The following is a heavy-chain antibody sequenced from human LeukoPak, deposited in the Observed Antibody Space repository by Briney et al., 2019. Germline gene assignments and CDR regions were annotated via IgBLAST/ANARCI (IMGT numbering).Heavy chain of an antibody. J-gene: IGHJ4*02. Sequence: GESLKISCKGSGYSFTSYWIAWVRQIPGKGPEWMGIIYPGESDTRYSPSFQGPVTISADKSISTAYLQWSSLKASDTAMYYCARRPYYYDSSGYYFDYWGQGTLVTVSS. D-gene: IGHD3-22*01. CDR2: IYPGESDT. CDR1: GYSFTSYW. V-gene: IGHV5-51*01. CDR3: ARRPYYYDSSGYYFDY.